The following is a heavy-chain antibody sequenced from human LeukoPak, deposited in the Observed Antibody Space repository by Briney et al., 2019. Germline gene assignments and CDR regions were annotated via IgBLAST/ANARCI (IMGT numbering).Heavy chain of an antibody. V-gene: IGHV1-2*02. CDR3: ARDPPTYYYDSSGYYQLRFDY. CDR1: GYTFTGYY. D-gene: IGHD3-22*01. Sequence: GASVKVSCKASGYTFTGYYIHWVRQAPGQGLEWMGWINPNTGDINYAQKFQGRVTITADKSTSTAYMELSSLRSEDTAVYYCARDPPTYYYDSSGYYQLRFDYWGQGTLVTVSS. J-gene: IGHJ4*02. CDR2: INPNTGDI.